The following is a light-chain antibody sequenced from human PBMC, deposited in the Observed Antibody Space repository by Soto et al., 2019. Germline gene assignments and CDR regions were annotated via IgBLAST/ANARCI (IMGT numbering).Light chain of an antibody. CDR1: QSISSY. Sequence: DIQMTQSPSSLSASVGDRVTITCRASQSISSYLNWYQQKPGKAPKLLIYAASSLQSGVPSRFSGSRSGPDFPLTISSLQPEDFATYYCQQSYSTLRYTFGQGTKLESK. CDR3: QQSYSTLRYT. J-gene: IGKJ2*01. CDR2: AAS. V-gene: IGKV1-39*01.